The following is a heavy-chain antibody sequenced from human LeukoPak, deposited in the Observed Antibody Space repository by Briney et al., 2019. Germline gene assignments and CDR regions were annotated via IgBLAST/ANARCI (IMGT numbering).Heavy chain of an antibody. CDR1: GGSISSGGYY. CDR2: IYHSGST. J-gene: IGHJ2*01. V-gene: IGHV4-30-2*01. CDR3: ARRSTGGGELWYFDL. Sequence: SETLSLTCTVSGGSISSGGYYWSWIRQPPGKGLEWIGYIYHSGSTYYNPSLKSRVTISVDRSKNQFSLKLSSVTAADTAVYYCARRSTGGGELWYFDLWGRGTLVTVSS. D-gene: IGHD2-8*02.